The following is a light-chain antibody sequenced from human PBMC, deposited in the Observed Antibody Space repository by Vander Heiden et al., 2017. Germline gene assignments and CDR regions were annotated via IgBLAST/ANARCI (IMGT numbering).Light chain of an antibody. CDR2: QDN. CDR3: QAWDSSTAGV. CDR1: KLGDKY. V-gene: IGLV3-1*01. Sequence: SYELTQPPSVSVSPGQTPSITCSGDKLGDKYACWYQQKPGQSPVLVIFQDNKRPSGIPERFSGSNSGNTATLTISGTQAMDEADYYCQAWDSSTAGVFGGGTKLTVL. J-gene: IGLJ3*02.